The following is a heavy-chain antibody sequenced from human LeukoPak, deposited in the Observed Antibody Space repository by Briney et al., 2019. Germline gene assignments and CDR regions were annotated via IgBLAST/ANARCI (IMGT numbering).Heavy chain of an antibody. CDR3: ARGEYSGYEHHYYYGMDV. CDR1: GYTFTGYY. V-gene: IGHV1-2*02. J-gene: IGHJ6*02. Sequence: ASVKVSCKASGYTFTGYYMHWVRQAPGQGLEWMGWINPNSGGTDYAQKFQGRVTMTRDTSISTAYMELSRLRSDDTAVYYCARGEYSGYEHHYYYGMDVWGQGTTVTVSS. CDR2: INPNSGGT. D-gene: IGHD5-12*01.